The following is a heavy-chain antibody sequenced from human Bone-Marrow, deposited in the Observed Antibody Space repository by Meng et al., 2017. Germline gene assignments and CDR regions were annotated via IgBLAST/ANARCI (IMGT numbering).Heavy chain of an antibody. CDR3: ASTLGWDCSLDY. Sequence: SVKVSCKASGYTFTGYYMHWVRQAPGQGLEWMGWINPNSGGTNYAQKFQGRVTMTRDTSISTAYMELRRLRSDDTAVYYCASTLGWDCSLDYWGQGTLVTVSS. D-gene: IGHD1-26*01. CDR2: INPNSGGT. J-gene: IGHJ4*02. V-gene: IGHV1-2*02. CDR1: GYTFTGYY.